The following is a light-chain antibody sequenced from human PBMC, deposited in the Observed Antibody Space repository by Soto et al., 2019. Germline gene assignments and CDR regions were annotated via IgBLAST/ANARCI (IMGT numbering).Light chain of an antibody. J-gene: IGLJ7*01. CDR2: EGS. Sequence: QSALTQPASVSGSPGQSITISCTGTSSDVGSYNLVSWYQQHPGKAPKLKIYEGSKRPSGVSNRFSGSKSGNTASLTISGLQAEDEDDYYCCSNAGSSPAVFGGGTQLTVL. CDR3: CSNAGSSPAV. CDR1: SSDVGSYNL. V-gene: IGLV2-23*01.